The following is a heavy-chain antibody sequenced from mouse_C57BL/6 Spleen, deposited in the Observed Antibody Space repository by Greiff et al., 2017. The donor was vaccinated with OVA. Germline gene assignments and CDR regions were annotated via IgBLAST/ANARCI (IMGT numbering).Heavy chain of an antibody. Sequence: QVQLKESGPGLVAPSQSLSITCTVSGFSLTSYAISWVRQPPGKGLEWLGVIWTGGGTNYNSARKSRLSISKDNSKSQVFLKMNSLQTDDTARYYCARITTVVAPGYFDVWGTGTTVTVSS. J-gene: IGHJ1*03. V-gene: IGHV2-9-1*01. CDR3: ARITTVVAPGYFDV. CDR2: IWTGGGT. CDR1: GFSLTSYA. D-gene: IGHD1-1*01.